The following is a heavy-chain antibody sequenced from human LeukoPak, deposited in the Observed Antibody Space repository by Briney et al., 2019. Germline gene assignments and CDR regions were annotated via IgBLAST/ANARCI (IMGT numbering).Heavy chain of an antibody. CDR3: ARDSYSSSWYYYGMDV. V-gene: IGHV4-59*01. CDR1: GGSISSYY. Sequence: SETLSLTCTVPGGSISSYYWSWIRQPPGKGLEWIGYIYYSGSTNYNPSLKSRVTISVDTSKNQFSLKLSSVTAADTAVYYCARDSYSSSWYYYGMDVWGKGTTVTVSS. J-gene: IGHJ6*04. D-gene: IGHD6-13*01. CDR2: IYYSGST.